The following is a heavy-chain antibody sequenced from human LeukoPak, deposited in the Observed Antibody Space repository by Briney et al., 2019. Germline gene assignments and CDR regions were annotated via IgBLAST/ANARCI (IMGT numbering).Heavy chain of an antibody. J-gene: IGHJ5*02. D-gene: IGHD3-3*01. Sequence: SETLSLTCTVSGGSISGNSYYWGWIRQPPGKGLEWIGCIYYSGSTYYNPSLKSRVTISVDTSKNQFSLKLSSVTAADTAVYYCAAEKNTYYDFWSGYYTNWFDPWGQGTLVTVSS. V-gene: IGHV4-39*01. CDR1: GGSISGNSYY. CDR3: AAEKNTYYDFWSGYYTNWFDP. CDR2: IYYSGST.